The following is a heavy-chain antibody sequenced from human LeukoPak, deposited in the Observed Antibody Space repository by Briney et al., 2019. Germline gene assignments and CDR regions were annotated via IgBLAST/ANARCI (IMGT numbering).Heavy chain of an antibody. V-gene: IGHV4-4*07. D-gene: IGHD4-17*01. CDR3: ATGAGPFDY. CDR1: GGSISLWQ. J-gene: IGHJ4*02. CDR2: FYTGGGP. Sequence: PSETLSLTCTVSGGSISLWQWNWIRQPAGKGLGWIGRFYTGGGPNYNPSLKSRVTMSLDTSKNQFFLKLSSVTAADTAVYFCATGAGPFDYWGQGILVTVSS.